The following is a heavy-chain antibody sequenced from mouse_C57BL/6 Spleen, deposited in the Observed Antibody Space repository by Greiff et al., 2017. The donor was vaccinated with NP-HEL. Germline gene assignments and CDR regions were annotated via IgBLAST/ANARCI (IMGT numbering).Heavy chain of an antibody. Sequence: QVQLQQSGAELVKPGASVKISCKASGYAFSSYWLNWVKQRPGKGLEWIGQIYPGDGDTNYNGKFKGQATLTADKSSSTAYMQLSSLTSADSAVYFCAGWEDYGSNYDAMDYWGQGTSVTVSS. J-gene: IGHJ4*01. D-gene: IGHD1-1*01. V-gene: IGHV1-80*01. CDR2: IYPGDGDT. CDR3: AGWEDYGSNYDAMDY. CDR1: GYAFSSYW.